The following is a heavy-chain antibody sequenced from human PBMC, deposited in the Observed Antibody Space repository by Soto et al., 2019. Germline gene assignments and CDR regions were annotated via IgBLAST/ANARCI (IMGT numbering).Heavy chain of an antibody. Sequence: TGGSLRLSCAASGFTFSDYYMSWIRQAPGKGLEWVSYISSSGSTIYYADSVKGRFTISRDNAKNSLYLQMNSLRAEDTAVYYCAKDSTTGNYYYYYMDVWGKGTTVTVSS. D-gene: IGHD1-1*01. CDR2: ISSSGSTI. V-gene: IGHV3-11*01. CDR3: AKDSTTGNYYYYYMDV. J-gene: IGHJ6*03. CDR1: GFTFSDYY.